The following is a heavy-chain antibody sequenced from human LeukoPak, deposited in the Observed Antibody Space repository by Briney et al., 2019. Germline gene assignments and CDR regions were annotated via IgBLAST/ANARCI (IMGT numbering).Heavy chain of an antibody. Sequence: ASVKVSCKASGGTFSNYAISWVRQAPGQGLEWMGWINPNSGGTRYTQKFQGRVTLTRDTSISTAYMELSRLTSDDTAVYYCARVTQYGSSQGDYWGQGTLVTVSS. CDR3: ARVTQYGSSQGDY. CDR2: INPNSGGT. V-gene: IGHV1-2*02. J-gene: IGHJ4*02. CDR1: GGTFSNYA. D-gene: IGHD2-2*03.